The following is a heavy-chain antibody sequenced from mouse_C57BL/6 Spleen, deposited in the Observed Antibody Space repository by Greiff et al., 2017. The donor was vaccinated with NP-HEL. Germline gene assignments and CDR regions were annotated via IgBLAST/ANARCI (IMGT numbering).Heavy chain of an antibody. Sequence: EVQLQQSGAELVKPGASVKLSCTASGFNIKDYYMHWVKQRTEQGLEWIGRIDPEDGETKYARKFQGKATITADTSSNPAYLQRSSLTAEDTAVYYCAREGTAQVPFDYWGQGTTLTVSS. J-gene: IGHJ2*01. CDR3: AREGTAQVPFDY. D-gene: IGHD3-2*02. CDR2: IDPEDGET. CDR1: GFNIKDYY. V-gene: IGHV14-2*01.